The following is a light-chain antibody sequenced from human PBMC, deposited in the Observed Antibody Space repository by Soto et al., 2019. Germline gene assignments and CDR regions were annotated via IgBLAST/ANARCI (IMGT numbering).Light chain of an antibody. CDR2: KAS. V-gene: IGKV1-5*03. J-gene: IGKJ1*01. CDR1: QTISSW. Sequence: DSKMTQSPATLSGSIGDRVTITCRASQTISSWLAWYQQKPGKAPKLLIYKASTLKSGVPSRFSGSGSGTEFTLTISSLQPDDFATYYCQHYNSYSEAFGQGTMVDI. CDR3: QHYNSYSEA.